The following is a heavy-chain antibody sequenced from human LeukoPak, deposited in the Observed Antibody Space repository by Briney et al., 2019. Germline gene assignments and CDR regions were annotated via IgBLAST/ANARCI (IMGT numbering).Heavy chain of an antibody. D-gene: IGHD3-22*01. V-gene: IGHV4-59*12. CDR3: ASGTYYYSSGYYDY. CDR2: IYYSGST. Sequence: SETLSVTCTVSGDSISSYYWSWIRQPPGKGLEWIGYIYYSGSTNYNPSLKSRVTISVDTYKNQFSRKLSSVTAADTAVYYCASGTYYYSSGYYDYWGQGTLVTVSS. CDR1: GDSISSYY. J-gene: IGHJ4*02.